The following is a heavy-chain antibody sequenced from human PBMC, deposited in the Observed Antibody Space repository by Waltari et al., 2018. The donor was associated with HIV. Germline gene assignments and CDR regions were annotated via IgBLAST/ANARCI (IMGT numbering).Heavy chain of an antibody. Sequence: EVHLVESGGGLVQPGGSLRLSCTASGIAFTSYWMHWVRQVPGKGLVWVSGINSDGRRRTYADSLRGRFTISRDNAKNTLFLQMNSLRVEDTALYYCARSLHYYGSGRFDFWGQGTLVAVSS. D-gene: IGHD3-10*01. CDR2: INSDGRRR. J-gene: IGHJ4*02. V-gene: IGHV3-74*03. CDR3: ARSLHYYGSGRFDF. CDR1: GIAFTSYW.